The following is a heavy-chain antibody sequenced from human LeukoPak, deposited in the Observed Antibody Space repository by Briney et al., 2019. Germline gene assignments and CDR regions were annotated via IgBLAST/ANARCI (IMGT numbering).Heavy chain of an antibody. CDR2: IHHSGST. D-gene: IGHD5-12*01. CDR1: GGSISSYY. CDR3: GRDTGYSDYGAYGMDV. J-gene: IGHJ6*02. Sequence: PSETLSLTCTVSGGSISSYYWSWIRQPPGKGLEWIGYIHHSGSTNYNPSLKSRVTISVDTSKNQFSLKLTSVTAADTAVYYCGRDTGYSDYGAYGMDVWGQGTTVTVSS. V-gene: IGHV4-59*01.